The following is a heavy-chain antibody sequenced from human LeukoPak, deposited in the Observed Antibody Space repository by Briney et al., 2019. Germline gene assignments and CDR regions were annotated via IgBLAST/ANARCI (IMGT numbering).Heavy chain of an antibody. CDR2: IYSGGST. CDR1: GFTVSSNY. CDR3: ARSYYYDSSHTVDY. J-gene: IGHJ4*02. V-gene: IGHV3-53*01. D-gene: IGHD3-22*01. Sequence: GGSLRLSCAASGFTVSSNYMSWVRQAPGKGLEWVSVIYSGGSTYYADSVKGRFTISRDNSKNTVYLQMNSLRAEDTAVYYCARSYYYDSSHTVDYWGQGTLVTVSS.